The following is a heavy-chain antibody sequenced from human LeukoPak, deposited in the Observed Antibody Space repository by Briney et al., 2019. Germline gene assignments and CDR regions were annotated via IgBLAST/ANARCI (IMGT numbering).Heavy chain of an antibody. D-gene: IGHD6-19*01. CDR3: ARIPGAGYSNGWYRFDP. CDR1: GGSISNRNYH. J-gene: IGHJ5*02. Sequence: PSETLSLTCTVSGGSISNRNYHWGWIRQPPGKGLEWIGSICSSGSTNYNPSLKSRVTISVETSKNEFSLKLRSVTAADTAVYYCARIPGAGYSNGWYRFDPWGQGTLVTVSS. V-gene: IGHV4-39*07. CDR2: ICSSGST.